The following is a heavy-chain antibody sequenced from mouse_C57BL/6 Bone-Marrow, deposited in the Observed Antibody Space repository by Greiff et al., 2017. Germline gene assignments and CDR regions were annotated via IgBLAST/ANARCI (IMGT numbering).Heavy chain of an antibody. CDR1: GYSFTGYF. Sequence: EVHLVESGPELVKPGDSVKISCKASGYSFTGYFMNWVMQSHGKSLEWIGRINPYNGDTFYNQKFKGKATLTVDKSSSTAHMELRSLTSEDSAVYYCARSDYGSSPWYFDVWGTGTTVTVSS. CDR2: INPYNGDT. J-gene: IGHJ1*03. CDR3: ARSDYGSSPWYFDV. D-gene: IGHD1-1*01. V-gene: IGHV1-20*01.